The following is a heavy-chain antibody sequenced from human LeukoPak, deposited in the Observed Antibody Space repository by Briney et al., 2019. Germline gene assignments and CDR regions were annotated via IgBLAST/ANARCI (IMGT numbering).Heavy chain of an antibody. J-gene: IGHJ4*02. CDR2: IYTSGST. V-gene: IGHV4-61*02. Sequence: SETLSLTCTVSGGSISSGSYYWSWIRQPAGKGLEWIGRIYTSGSTNYNPSLKSRVTISVDTSKNQFSLKLSSVTAADTAVYYCAGGNWNPDYWGQGTLVTVSS. CDR3: AGGNWNPDY. D-gene: IGHD1-20*01. CDR1: GGSISSGSYY.